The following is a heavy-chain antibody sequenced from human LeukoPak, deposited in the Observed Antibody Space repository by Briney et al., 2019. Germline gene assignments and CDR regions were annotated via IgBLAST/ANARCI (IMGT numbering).Heavy chain of an antibody. Sequence: SETLSLTCTVSGGSISSYYWSWIRQPPGKGLEWIGYIYYSGSTNYNPSLKSRATISVDTSKNQFSLKLSSVTAADTAVYYCARGTTHTELWAYYYYGMDVWGQGTTVTVSS. CDR3: ARGTTHTELWAYYYYGMDV. CDR2: IYYSGST. D-gene: IGHD2-21*01. J-gene: IGHJ6*02. CDR1: GGSISSYY. V-gene: IGHV4-59*01.